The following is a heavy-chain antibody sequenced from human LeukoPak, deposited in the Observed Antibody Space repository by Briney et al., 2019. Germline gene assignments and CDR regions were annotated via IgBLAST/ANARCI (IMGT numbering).Heavy chain of an antibody. CDR2: ISSGGST. D-gene: IGHD6-19*01. V-gene: IGHV3-23*01. CDR3: AKDRMDGGWYYFDY. J-gene: IGHJ4*02. Sequence: ETLSLTCAVYGGSFSGYYWSWIRQPPGKGLEWVSGISSGGSTYYADSVKGRFTISRDNSKNTLYLQMNSLRAEDTAVYYCAKDRMDGGWYYFDYWGQGTLVTVSS. CDR1: GGSFSGYY.